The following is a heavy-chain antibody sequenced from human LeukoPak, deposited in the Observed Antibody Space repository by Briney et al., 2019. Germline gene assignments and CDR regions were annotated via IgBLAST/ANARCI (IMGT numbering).Heavy chain of an antibody. D-gene: IGHD6-13*01. CDR1: GGTFSSYA. J-gene: IGHJ4*02. CDR2: MNPNSGNT. V-gene: IGHV1-8*02. CDR3: ARRRGYYYFDY. Sequence: GASVKVSCKASGGTFSSYAISWVRQAPGQGLEWMGWMNPNSGNTGYAQKFQGRVTMTRNTSISTAYMGLSSLRSEDTAVYYCARRRGYYYFDYWGQGTLVTVSS.